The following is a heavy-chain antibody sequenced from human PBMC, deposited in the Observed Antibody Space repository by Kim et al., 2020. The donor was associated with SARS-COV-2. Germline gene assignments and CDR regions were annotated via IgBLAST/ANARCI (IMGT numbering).Heavy chain of an antibody. D-gene: IGHD3-10*01. CDR3: AKDGRFGSVVLYYFDY. Sequence: GGSLRLSCAASGFTFSSYGMHWVRQAPGKGLEWVAVISYDGSNKYYADSVKGRFTISRDNSKNTLYLQMNSLRAEDTAVYYCAKDGRFGSVVLYYFDYWGQGTLVTVSS. CDR2: ISYDGSNK. CDR1: GFTFSSYG. V-gene: IGHV3-30*18. J-gene: IGHJ4*02.